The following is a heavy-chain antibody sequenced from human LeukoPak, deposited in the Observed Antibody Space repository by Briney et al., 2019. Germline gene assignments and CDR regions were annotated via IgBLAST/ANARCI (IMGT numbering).Heavy chain of an antibody. D-gene: IGHD2-15*01. V-gene: IGHV3-23*01. Sequence: GGSLRLSCVASGFTFNNYGMTWVRQAPGKGLEWISGLSSGGGSPYYADSVKGRFTISRDNSKNTLFLQMNSLRAEDTATYYCTKVTSTGSCYQSDYWGQGTLVTVSS. J-gene: IGHJ4*02. CDR2: LSSGGGSP. CDR3: TKVTSTGSCYQSDY. CDR1: GFTFNNYG.